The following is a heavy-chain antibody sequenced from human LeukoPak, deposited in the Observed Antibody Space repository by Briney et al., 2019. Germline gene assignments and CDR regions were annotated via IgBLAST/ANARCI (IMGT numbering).Heavy chain of an antibody. J-gene: IGHJ4*02. CDR1: GGSFSGYY. CDR3: ARQYYDILTGYRSASDY. CDR2: INHSGST. D-gene: IGHD3-9*01. V-gene: IGHV4-34*01. Sequence: SETLSLTCAVYGGSFSGYYWSWIRQPPGKGLEWIGEINHSGSTNYNPSLKSRVTISVDTSKNQISLKLSSVTAADTAVYYCARQYYDILTGYRSASDYWGQGTLVTVSS.